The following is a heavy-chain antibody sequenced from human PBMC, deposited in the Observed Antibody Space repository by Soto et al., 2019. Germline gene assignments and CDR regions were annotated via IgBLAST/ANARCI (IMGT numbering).Heavy chain of an antibody. CDR2: INPSGGST. D-gene: IGHD2-8*02. Sequence: ASVKVSCKASGYTFTSYYMHWVRQAPGQGLEWMGIINPSGGSTSYAQKFQGRVTMTRDTSTSTVYMELSSLRSEDTAVYYCWCHGGVNAFDIWGQGTMVTVSS. CDR1: GYTFTSYY. CDR3: WCHGGVNAFDI. J-gene: IGHJ3*02. V-gene: IGHV1-46*01.